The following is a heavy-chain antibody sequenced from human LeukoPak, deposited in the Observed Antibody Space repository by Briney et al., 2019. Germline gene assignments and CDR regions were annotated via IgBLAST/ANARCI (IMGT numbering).Heavy chain of an antibody. CDR3: ARHAPSSGWTKYYFDY. J-gene: IGHJ4*02. CDR1: VGSISSSSYY. V-gene: IGHV4-39*01. Sequence: SETLSLTCTVPVGSISSSSYYWGWIRQPPGKWLEWIGSIYYSGSTYYNPSLKSRVTISVDTSKNQFSLRLGSVTAADTAVYYCARHAPSSGWTKYYFDYWGQGTLVTVSS. CDR2: IYYSGST. D-gene: IGHD6-19*01.